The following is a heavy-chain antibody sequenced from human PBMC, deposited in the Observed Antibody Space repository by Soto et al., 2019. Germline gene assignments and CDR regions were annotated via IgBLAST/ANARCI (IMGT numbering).Heavy chain of an antibody. V-gene: IGHV2-5*02. J-gene: IGHJ4*02. CDR2: IYWDDDK. D-gene: IGHD6-19*01. Sequence: QITLKESGPTLVKPTQTLTLTCTFSGFSFSTTGVGVGWIRQPPGKALEWLALIYWDDDKRYSPSLKSRLTITXXTXKXRVVLTMTNMDPVVTATYYCAHRQAQGIGLAGTFDSWGQGTLVTVSS. CDR1: GFSFSTTGVG. CDR3: AHRQAQGIGLAGTFDS.